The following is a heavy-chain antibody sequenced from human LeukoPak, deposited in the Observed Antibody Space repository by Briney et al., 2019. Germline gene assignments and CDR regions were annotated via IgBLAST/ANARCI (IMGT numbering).Heavy chain of an antibody. J-gene: IGHJ4*02. Sequence: PGGSLRLSCVASGFTFGKYWMSWVRQAPGKGLEWVANIKQDGSEKYYVDSVKGRFTISRDNAKNSLYLQMSSLRAEDTAVYYCARRYFDYWGQGTLVTVSS. CDR3: ARRYFDY. CDR1: GFTFGKYW. CDR2: IKQDGSEK. V-gene: IGHV3-7*03.